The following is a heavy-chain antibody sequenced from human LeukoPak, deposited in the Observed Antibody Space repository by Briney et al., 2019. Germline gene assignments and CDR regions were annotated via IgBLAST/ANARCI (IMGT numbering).Heavy chain of an antibody. V-gene: IGHV3-30*04. CDR2: ISHDGSNK. CDR1: GFTFSSYA. CDR3: ARWGDGYFDYYYYYGMDV. D-gene: IGHD5-18*01. J-gene: IGHJ6*02. Sequence: GRSMRLSCAASGFTFSSYAMHWVRQAPGKGLEWVAVISHDGSNKYYADSVKGRFTISRDNSKNTLYLQMNSLRAEDTAVYYCARWGDGYFDYYYYYGMDVWGQGTTVTVSS.